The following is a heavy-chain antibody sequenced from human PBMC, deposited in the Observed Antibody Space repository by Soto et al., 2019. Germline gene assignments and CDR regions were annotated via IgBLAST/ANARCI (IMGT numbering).Heavy chain of an antibody. Sequence: SGPTLVNPTQTLTLTCTFSGFSLSTSGMCVSWIRQPPGKALEWLARIDWDDDKYYSTSLKTRLTISKDTSKNQVVLTMTNMDPVDTATYYCARSTCFYSGYDLDYWGQGTLVTVSS. J-gene: IGHJ4*02. D-gene: IGHD5-12*01. CDR1: GFSLSTSGMC. CDR2: IDWDDDK. CDR3: ARSTCFYSGYDLDY. V-gene: IGHV2-70*11.